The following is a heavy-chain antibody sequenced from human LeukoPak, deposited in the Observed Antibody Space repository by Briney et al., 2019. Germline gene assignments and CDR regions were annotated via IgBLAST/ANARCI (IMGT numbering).Heavy chain of an antibody. CDR3: ARVYSSGTQGGSDY. J-gene: IGHJ4*02. CDR1: GFTFSSYS. V-gene: IGHV3-21*01. D-gene: IGHD6-19*01. Sequence: GGSLRLSCAASGFTFSSYSMNWVRQAPGKGLEWVSSISSSSSYIYYADSVKGRFTISRDNAKNSLYLQMNSLRDEDTAVYYCARVYSSGTQGGSDYWGQGTLVTVSS. CDR2: ISSSSSYI.